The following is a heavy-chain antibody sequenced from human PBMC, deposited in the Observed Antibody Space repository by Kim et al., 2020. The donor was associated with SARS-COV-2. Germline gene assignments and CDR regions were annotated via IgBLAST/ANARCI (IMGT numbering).Heavy chain of an antibody. D-gene: IGHD2-15*01. Sequence: GGSLRLSCAASGFIFSNYAMDWVRQAPGKGLEWVAVISFDGSNKYYVDSVKGRFTVSRDNSKNTLYLQMTSLRPEDTAVYYCARATSARGSYFDYWGQRT. CDR3: ARATSARGSYFDY. CDR1: GFIFSNYA. J-gene: IGHJ4*02. V-gene: IGHV3-30*04. CDR2: ISFDGSNK.